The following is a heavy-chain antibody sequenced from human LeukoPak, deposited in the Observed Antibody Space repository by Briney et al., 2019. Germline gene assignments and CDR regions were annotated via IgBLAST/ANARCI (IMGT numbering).Heavy chain of an antibody. CDR3: ARARDGYKSGAPTNWFDP. Sequence: TLSLTCAVSGGSISSGGYSWSWIRQPPGKGLEWIGYIYHSGSTYYNPSLKSRVTISVDRSKNQFSLKLSSVTAADTAVYYCARARDGYKSGAPTNWFDPWGQGTLVTVSS. J-gene: IGHJ5*02. D-gene: IGHD5-24*01. V-gene: IGHV4-30-2*01. CDR1: GGSISSGGYS. CDR2: IYHSGST.